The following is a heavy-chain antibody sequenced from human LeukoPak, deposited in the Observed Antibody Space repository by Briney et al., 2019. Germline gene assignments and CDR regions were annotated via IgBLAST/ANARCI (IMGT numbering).Heavy chain of an antibody. J-gene: IGHJ5*02. CDR1: GGSISSHY. V-gene: IGHV4-59*11. CDR3: ARGGVWFDP. Sequence: SETLSLTCTVSGGSISSHYWSWIRQPPGKGLEWIGYIYYSGSTNYNPSLKSRVTISVDTSKNQFSLKLSSVTAADTAVYYCARGGVWFDPWGQGTLVTVSS. CDR2: IYYSGST. D-gene: IGHD2-8*02.